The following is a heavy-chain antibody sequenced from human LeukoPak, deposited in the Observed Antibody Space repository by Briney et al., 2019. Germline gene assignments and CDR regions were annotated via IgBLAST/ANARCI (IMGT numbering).Heavy chain of an antibody. V-gene: IGHV3-30*18. Sequence: GGSLRLSCAASGFTVTTDHMSWVRQPPGKGLEWVALISYDGSNKYYADSVKGRFTISRDNSKNTLYLQMNNLRAEDTAVYYCAKGTMVRGLIITFLDFWGQGTLVTVSS. CDR1: GFTVTTDH. D-gene: IGHD3-10*01. J-gene: IGHJ4*02. CDR3: AKGTMVRGLIITFLDF. CDR2: ISYDGSNK.